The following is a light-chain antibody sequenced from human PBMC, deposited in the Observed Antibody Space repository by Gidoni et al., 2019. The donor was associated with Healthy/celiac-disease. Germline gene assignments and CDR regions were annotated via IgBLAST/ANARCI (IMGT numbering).Light chain of an antibody. J-gene: IGKJ1*01. CDR1: QSVLYSSNNKNY. V-gene: IGKV4-1*01. CDR2: WAS. Sequence: IVMTQSPDSLAVSLGERATINCKSSQSVLYSSNNKNYLAWYQQKPGQPPKLLMYWASTRESGVPDRFSGSGSGTDFTLTSSSLQAEDVAVYYCQQYYSTPPTFGQGTKVEIK. CDR3: QQYYSTPPT.